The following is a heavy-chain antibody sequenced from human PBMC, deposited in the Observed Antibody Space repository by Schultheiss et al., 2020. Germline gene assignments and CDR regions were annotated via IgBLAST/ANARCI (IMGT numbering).Heavy chain of an antibody. Sequence: GGSLRLSCAASGFTFSSYGMHWVRQAPGKGLEWVSAIGTAGDTYYPGSVKGRFTISRDNSKNTLYLQMNSLKTEDTAVYYCATVVGDPVIDSWGQGTLVTVSS. V-gene: IGHV3-13*01. CDR1: GFTFSSYG. J-gene: IGHJ4*02. CDR2: IGTAGDT. D-gene: IGHD2-21*02. CDR3: ATVVGDPVIDS.